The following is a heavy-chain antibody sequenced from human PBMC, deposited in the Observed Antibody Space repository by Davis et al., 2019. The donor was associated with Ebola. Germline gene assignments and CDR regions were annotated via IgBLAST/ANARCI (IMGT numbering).Heavy chain of an antibody. J-gene: IGHJ4*02. Sequence: GESLKISCAASGFTFRSYWMHWVRQAPGKGLVWVAHVNSDGRTYADSLKGRFTISRDNAKNTAFLQMNSLRAEDTALYYCARGLWPSAFDYWGQGTLVTVSS. CDR2: VNSDGRT. V-gene: IGHV3-74*01. D-gene: IGHD2-21*01. CDR1: GFTFRSYW. CDR3: ARGLWPSAFDY.